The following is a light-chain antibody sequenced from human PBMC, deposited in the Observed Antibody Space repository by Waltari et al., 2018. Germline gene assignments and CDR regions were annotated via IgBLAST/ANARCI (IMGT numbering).Light chain of an antibody. V-gene: IGLV2-14*03. Sequence: YQQRPGKAPKHIIYGVTKRPAGISDRISGSKSGVTASLIISGLQAEDESDFYCSSYRRGSTVVFGGGTKLTVL. CDR3: SSYRRGSTVV. J-gene: IGLJ2*01. CDR2: GVT.